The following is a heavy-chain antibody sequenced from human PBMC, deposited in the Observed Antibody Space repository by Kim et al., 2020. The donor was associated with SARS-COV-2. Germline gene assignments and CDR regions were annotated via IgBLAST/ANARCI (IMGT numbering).Heavy chain of an antibody. V-gene: IGHV3-48*03. CDR2: ISSSGSTM. CDR3: ARGGYSSSS. CDR1: GFTFSSYE. Sequence: GGSLRLSCAGSGFTFSSYEMNWVRQAPGKGLEWVSYISSSGSTMYYADSVKGRFTISRDNAKNSLYLQMNSLRAEDTAVYYCARGGYSSSSWGQGTLVTVSS. D-gene: IGHD6-13*01. J-gene: IGHJ5*02.